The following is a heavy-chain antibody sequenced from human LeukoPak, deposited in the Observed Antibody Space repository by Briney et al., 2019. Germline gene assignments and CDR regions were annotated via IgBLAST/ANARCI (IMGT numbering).Heavy chain of an antibody. Sequence: SETLSLTCTVSGGSISSSSYYRGWIRQPPGKGLEWIGSIYYSGSTYYNPSLKSRVTISVDTSKNQFSLKLSSVTAADTAVYYCARSGSGSYYPKHYYYYYMDVWGKGTTVTVSS. CDR2: IYYSGST. V-gene: IGHV4-39*07. J-gene: IGHJ6*03. CDR1: GGSISSSSYY. D-gene: IGHD3-10*01. CDR3: ARSGSGSYYPKHYYYYYMDV.